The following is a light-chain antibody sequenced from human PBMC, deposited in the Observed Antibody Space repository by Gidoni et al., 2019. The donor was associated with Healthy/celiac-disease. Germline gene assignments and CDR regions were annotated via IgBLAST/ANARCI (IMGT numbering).Light chain of an antibody. CDR1: RSDVGGYNY. V-gene: IGLV2-11*01. J-gene: IGLJ1*01. Sequence: QSALTQPRSVSGSPGQSVTISCTGTRSDVGGYNYVSWYQQHPGKDPKLMIYDVSKRPSGVPDRFSGSKSGNTASLTISGLQAEDEADYYCCSYAGSYTYVFGTGTKVTVL. CDR2: DVS. CDR3: CSYAGSYTYV.